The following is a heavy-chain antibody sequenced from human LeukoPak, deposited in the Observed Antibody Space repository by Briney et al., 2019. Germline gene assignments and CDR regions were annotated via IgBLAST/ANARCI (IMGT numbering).Heavy chain of an antibody. J-gene: IGHJ5*02. CDR2: ISSSSSAI. CDR1: GFTFSRYS. CDR3: AKESTVTPGNVNWFDP. D-gene: IGHD4-17*01. V-gene: IGHV3-48*01. Sequence: GGSLRLSCAASGFTFSRYSMNWVRQAPGKGLEWVSYISSSSSAIYYTDSVKGRFTISRDNARNSLYLQMNSLRAEDTAIYYCAKESTVTPGNVNWFDPWGQGTLVTVSS.